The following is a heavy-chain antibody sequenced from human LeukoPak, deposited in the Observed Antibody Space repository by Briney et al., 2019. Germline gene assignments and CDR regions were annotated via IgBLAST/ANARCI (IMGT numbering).Heavy chain of an antibody. D-gene: IGHD1-26*01. J-gene: IGHJ4*02. Sequence: GGSLRLSCAASGFTFSTYAMLWVRQAPGKGLEWVAVISYDGSSKYYTDSVKGRLTIYRDNAENSLYLQMSCLRAEHTPVYYCARAPPKRGTAVYYLDFWGKGTLVTVSS. CDR3: ARAPPKRGTAVYYLDF. V-gene: IGHV3-30*04. CDR2: ISYDGSSK. CDR1: GFTFSTYA.